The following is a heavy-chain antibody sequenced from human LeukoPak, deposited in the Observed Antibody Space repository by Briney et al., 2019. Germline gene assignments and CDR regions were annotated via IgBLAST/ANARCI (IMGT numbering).Heavy chain of an antibody. CDR2: MSGSGDSS. Sequence: GGSLRLSCAASGFTFSKNAMSWVRQAPGKGLEWVSAMSGSGDSSYYADSVKGRFTISRDNAKNSLYLQMNSLRAEDTAVYYCARDVLTFGGVSADNSDYWGQGTLVTVSS. J-gene: IGHJ4*02. D-gene: IGHD3-16*01. CDR3: ARDVLTFGGVSADNSDY. V-gene: IGHV3-23*01. CDR1: GFTFSKNA.